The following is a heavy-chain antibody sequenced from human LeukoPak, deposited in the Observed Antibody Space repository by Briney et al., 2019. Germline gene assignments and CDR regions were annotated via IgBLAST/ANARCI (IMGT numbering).Heavy chain of an antibody. V-gene: IGHV4-61*02. CDR2: IYTSGST. CDR1: RGSISSGNYY. CDR3: ARRYGSGSSGTFDY. Sequence: SETLSLTCTVSRGSISSGNYYWSWIRQPAGKGLEWIGRIYTSGSTNYNPSLKSRVTMSVDTSRNQFSLKLSSVTAADTAVYYCARRYGSGSSGTFDYWGQGTLVTVSS. D-gene: IGHD3-10*01. J-gene: IGHJ4*02.